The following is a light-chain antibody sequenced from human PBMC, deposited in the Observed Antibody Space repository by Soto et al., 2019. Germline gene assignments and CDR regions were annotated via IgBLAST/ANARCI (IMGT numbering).Light chain of an antibody. CDR2: GAS. CDR1: QGISSF. Sequence: IQLTQSPSSLSASVGDRVTITCRASQGISSFLAWYQQKPGKAPKLLIYGASTLQSGVPSRFSGSGSGTDFTLTIGSLQPEDFATYYCQQLNSFPTPFGPVTKVDIK. CDR3: QQLNSFPTP. J-gene: IGKJ3*01. V-gene: IGKV1-9*01.